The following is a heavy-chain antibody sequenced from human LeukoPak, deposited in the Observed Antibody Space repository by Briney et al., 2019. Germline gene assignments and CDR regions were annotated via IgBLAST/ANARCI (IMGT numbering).Heavy chain of an antibody. CDR2: INPSGGST. V-gene: IGHV1-46*01. CDR3: ASQSGYDAFDI. CDR1: GYTFTSYY. D-gene: IGHD5-12*01. J-gene: IGHJ3*02. Sequence: ASVKVSCKASGYTFTSYYMHWVRQAPGQGLEWMGIINPSGGSTSYAQKFQGRVTMTRDMSTSTVYMELSRLRSDDTAVYYCASQSGYDAFDIWGQGTMVTVSS.